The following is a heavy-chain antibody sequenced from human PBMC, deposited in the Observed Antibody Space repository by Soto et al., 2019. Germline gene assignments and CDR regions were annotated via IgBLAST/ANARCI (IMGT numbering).Heavy chain of an antibody. Sequence: QLQLQESGPGLVKPSETLSLTCTVSGGSISSSSYYWGWIRQPPGKGLEWIGSIYYSGSTYYNPSLKSRVTISVDTSKNQFSLKLSSVTAADTAVYYCARHTGDSSGLFDYWGQGTLVTVSS. CDR3: ARHTGDSSGLFDY. D-gene: IGHD6-19*01. CDR1: GGSISSSSYY. V-gene: IGHV4-39*01. CDR2: IYYSGST. J-gene: IGHJ4*02.